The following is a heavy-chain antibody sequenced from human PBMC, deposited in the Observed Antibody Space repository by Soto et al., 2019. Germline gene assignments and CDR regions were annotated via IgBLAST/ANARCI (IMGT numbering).Heavy chain of an antibody. CDR3: APRGVVVPAVRGGYYGMDV. V-gene: IGHV4-34*01. Sequence: SETLSLTCAVYGGSFSGYYWRRIRQHPGKGLTGIGEINHRGSTNYNPSHKSRVTISVDTAKNQFSLKVSSVTAADTAVYYCAPRGVVVPAVRGGYYGMDVWGQGTTVTSPQ. CDR1: GGSFSGYY. D-gene: IGHD2-2*01. CDR2: INHRGST. J-gene: IGHJ6*01.